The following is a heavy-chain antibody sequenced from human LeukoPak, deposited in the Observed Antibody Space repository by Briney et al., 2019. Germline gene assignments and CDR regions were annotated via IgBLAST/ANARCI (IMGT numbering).Heavy chain of an antibody. D-gene: IGHD6-13*01. CDR2: ISSSSSYV. CDR1: GFTFSSYS. CDR3: ARGFAAAGYFDY. J-gene: IGHJ4*02. Sequence: GGSLRLSCAASGFTFSSYSMNWVRQAPGKGLEWVSSISSSSSYVYYADSVKGRFTISRDNAKNSLYLQMNSLRAEDTAVYYCARGFAAAGYFDYWGQGTLVTVSS. V-gene: IGHV3-21*01.